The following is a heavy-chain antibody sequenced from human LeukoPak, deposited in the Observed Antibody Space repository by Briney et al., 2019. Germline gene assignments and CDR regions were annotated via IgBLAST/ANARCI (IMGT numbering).Heavy chain of an antibody. D-gene: IGHD5-18*01. J-gene: IGHJ4*02. Sequence: GGSLRLSCAASGFTFDDYGMSWVRQAPGKGLEWVSGINWNGGSTGYADSVKGRFAISRDNAKNSLYLQMNSLRAEDTALYYCARDRSGPNRGYSYGYPDYWGQGTLVTVSS. CDR3: ARDRSGPNRGYSYGYPDY. CDR1: GFTFDDYG. V-gene: IGHV3-20*04. CDR2: INWNGGST.